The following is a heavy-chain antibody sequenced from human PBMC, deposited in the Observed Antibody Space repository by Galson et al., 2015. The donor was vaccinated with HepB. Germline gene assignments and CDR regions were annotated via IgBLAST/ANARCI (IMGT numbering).Heavy chain of an antibody. CDR2: ISSSSTYI. J-gene: IGHJ3*02. CDR1: GFTFSSYS. D-gene: IGHD3-3*01. V-gene: IGHV3-21*01. Sequence: SLRLSCASSGFTFSSYSMNWVRQAPGKGLEWVSSISSSSTYIYYADSVKGRFTISRDDAKNSLYLQMNSLRAEDTAVYSCARDRVDTTHDAFDIWGQGTMVTVSS. CDR3: ARDRVDTTHDAFDI.